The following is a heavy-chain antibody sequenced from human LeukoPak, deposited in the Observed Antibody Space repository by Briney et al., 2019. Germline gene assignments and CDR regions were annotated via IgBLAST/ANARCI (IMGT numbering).Heavy chain of an antibody. CDR1: GFTFSSYG. CDR3: AKGETGDLDY. D-gene: IGHD7-27*01. Sequence: GGTLRLSCAASGFTFSSYGMSWVRQAPGKGLEWVSAISGSGGSTYYADSVKGRFTISRDNSKNTLYLQMNSLRAEDTAVYYCAKGETGDLDYWGQGTLVTVSS. J-gene: IGHJ4*02. V-gene: IGHV3-23*01. CDR2: ISGSGGST.